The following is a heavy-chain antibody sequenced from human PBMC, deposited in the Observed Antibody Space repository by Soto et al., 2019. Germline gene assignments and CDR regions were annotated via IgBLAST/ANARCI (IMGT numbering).Heavy chain of an antibody. D-gene: IGHD2-15*01. V-gene: IGHV3-21*01. CDR1: GFTFSSYS. CDR2: ISSSSSYI. Sequence: EVQLVESGGGLVKPGGSLRLSCAASGFTFSSYSMNWVRQAPGKGLEWVSSISSSSSYIYYADSVKGRFTISRDNAKNSLYLQMNSLRAEDTAVYYCARGVLAAVNAFDIWGHGTMVTVSS. J-gene: IGHJ3*02. CDR3: ARGVLAAVNAFDI.